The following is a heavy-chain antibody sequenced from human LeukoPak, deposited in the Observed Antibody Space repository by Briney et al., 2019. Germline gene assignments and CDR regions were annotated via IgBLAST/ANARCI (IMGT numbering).Heavy chain of an antibody. CDR1: GFTFSSYW. CDR2: IKSDGSST. J-gene: IGHJ6*02. D-gene: IGHD2-21*02. Sequence: GGSLRLSCAASGFTFSSYWMHWVRQAPGKGLVWVARIKSDGSSTTYADSVKGRFTISRDNSKNTLYLQMNSLRAEDTAVYYCAKDVTCGGDCYSLYCYGMDVWGQGTTVTVSS. V-gene: IGHV3-74*01. CDR3: AKDVTCGGDCYSLYCYGMDV.